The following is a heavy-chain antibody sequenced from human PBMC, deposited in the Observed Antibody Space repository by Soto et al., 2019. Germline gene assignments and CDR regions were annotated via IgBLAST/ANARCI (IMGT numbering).Heavy chain of an antibody. V-gene: IGHV1-3*01. D-gene: IGHD4-4*01. J-gene: IGHJ4*02. CDR3: ARELQGLYYFDY. CDR1: EYTFTSYT. CDR2: INGGNGNT. Sequence: ASVKVSCKASEYTFTSYTMHWVRQAPGQRLEWTGWINGGNGNTKYSQKFQGRVTITRDTSASTAYMELSSLRSDDTAVYYCARELQGLYYFDYWGQGTLVTVSS.